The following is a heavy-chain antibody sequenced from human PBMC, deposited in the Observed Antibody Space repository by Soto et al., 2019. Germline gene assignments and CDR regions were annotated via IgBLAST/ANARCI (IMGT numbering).Heavy chain of an antibody. V-gene: IGHV3-7*03. D-gene: IGHD1-1*01. CDR1: GFTFSSYW. J-gene: IGHJ6*02. CDR2: IKQDGSEK. CDR3: AREVVGTGYYYYGMDV. Sequence: GGSLRLSCAASGFTFSSYWMSWVRQAPGKGLEWVANIKQDGSEKYYVDSVKGRFTISRDNAKNSLYLQMNSLRAEDTAVYYCAREVVGTGYYYYGMDVWGQGTTVTVYS.